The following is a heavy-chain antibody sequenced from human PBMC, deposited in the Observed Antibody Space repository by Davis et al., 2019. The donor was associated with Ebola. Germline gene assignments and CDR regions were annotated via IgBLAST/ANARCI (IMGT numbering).Heavy chain of an antibody. J-gene: IGHJ3*02. CDR1: GFTFSGSA. CDR2: IRSKANSYAT. D-gene: IGHD4-23*01. V-gene: IGHV3-73*01. CDR3: TTTVVTHGRTFDI. Sequence: LSLICAASGFTFSGSAMHWVRQASGKGLEWVGRIRSKANSYATAYAASVKGRFTISRDDSKNTAYLQMNSLKTEDTAVYYCTTTVVTHGRTFDIWGQGTMVTVSS.